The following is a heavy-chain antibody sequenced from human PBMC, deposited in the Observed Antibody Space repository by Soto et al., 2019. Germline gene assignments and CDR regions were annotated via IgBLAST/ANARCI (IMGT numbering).Heavy chain of an antibody. CDR1: GGTFSSYA. V-gene: IGHV1-69*13. CDR3: ARGAVGATTYYYYGMDV. J-gene: IGHJ6*02. Sequence: SVKVSCKASGGTFSSYAISWVLQAPGQGLEWMGGIIPIFGTANYTQKFQGRVTITADESTSTAYMELSSLRSEDTAVYYCARGAVGATTYYYYGMDVWGQGTTVTVSS. CDR2: IIPIFGTA. D-gene: IGHD1-26*01.